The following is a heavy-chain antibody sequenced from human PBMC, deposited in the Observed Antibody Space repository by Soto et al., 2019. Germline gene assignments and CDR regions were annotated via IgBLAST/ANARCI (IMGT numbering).Heavy chain of an antibody. D-gene: IGHD3-22*01. CDR2: ISSSSSYT. J-gene: IGHJ3*02. CDR3: ASFTYYYDSRGAFDI. Sequence: GGSLRLSCAASGFTFSDYYMSWIRQAPGKGLEWVSYISSSSSYTNYADSVKGRFTISRDNAKNSLYLQMNSLRAEDTAVYYCASFTYYYDSRGAFDIWGQGTMVTVSS. CDR1: GFTFSDYY. V-gene: IGHV3-11*03.